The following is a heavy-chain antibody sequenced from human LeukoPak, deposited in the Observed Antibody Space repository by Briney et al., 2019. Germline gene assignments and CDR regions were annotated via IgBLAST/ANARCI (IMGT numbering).Heavy chain of an antibody. J-gene: IGHJ5*02. CDR3: ARLRSKYWFDP. CDR2: VSSDGSDK. CDR1: GFTFSSYA. D-gene: IGHD4-11*01. V-gene: IGHV3-30-3*01. Sequence: GRSLRLSCAASGFTFSSYAMHWVRQAPGKGLEWVAVVSSDGSDKYYGDSVKGRFSISRDNSKNTLNLQMNSLRADDTAVYYCARLRSKYWFDPWGQGTLVTVSS.